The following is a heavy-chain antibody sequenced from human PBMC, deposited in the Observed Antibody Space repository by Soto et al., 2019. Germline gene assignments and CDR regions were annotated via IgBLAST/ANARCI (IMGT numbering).Heavy chain of an antibody. J-gene: IGHJ4*02. CDR1: GGTFSSYA. CDR2: IIPIFGTA. CDR3: ARVAVFRMVRGVISFDY. D-gene: IGHD3-10*01. Sequence: QVQLVQSGAEVKKPGSSVKVSCKASGGTFSSYAISWVRQAPGQGLEWMGGIIPIFGTANYAQKFQGRVTITADESTSTAYMELSSLRSEDTAVYYCARVAVFRMVRGVISFDYWGQGTLVTVSS. V-gene: IGHV1-69*01.